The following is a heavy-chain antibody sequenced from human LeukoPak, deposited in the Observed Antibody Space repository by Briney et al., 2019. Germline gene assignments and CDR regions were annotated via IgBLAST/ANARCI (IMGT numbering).Heavy chain of an antibody. V-gene: IGHV4-34*01. J-gene: IGHJ3*02. Sequence: GSLRLSCAASGFTFSDYYMSWVRQPPGKGLEWIGEIYPSGSTNYNPSLKSRVTVSVDKSKNQFSLRLTSVTAADTAVYYCARDQGGGRHARVAFDIWGQGTMVTVSS. CDR1: GFTFSDYY. CDR2: IYPSGST. CDR3: ARDQGGGRHARVAFDI. D-gene: IGHD1-26*01.